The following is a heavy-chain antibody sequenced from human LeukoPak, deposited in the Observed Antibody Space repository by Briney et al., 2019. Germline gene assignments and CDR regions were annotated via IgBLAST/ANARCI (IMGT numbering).Heavy chain of an antibody. V-gene: IGHV1-2*02. CDR1: GYTFTGYY. J-gene: IGHJ4*02. CDR2: INPIHGGT. Sequence: GASVKVSCKASGYTFTGYYMHWVRQAPGQGLEWMGWINPIHGGTNYAQKFQGRVTMTRDTSISTAYMELSSLRSDDTAIYYCASLGDSTTTTPDDVFDYWGQGTLVTVSS. D-gene: IGHD1-26*01. CDR3: ASLGDSTTTTPDDVFDY.